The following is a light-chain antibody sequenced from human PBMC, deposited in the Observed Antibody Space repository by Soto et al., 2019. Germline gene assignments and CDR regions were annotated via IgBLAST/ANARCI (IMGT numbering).Light chain of an antibody. V-gene: IGKV4-1*01. J-gene: IGKJ4*01. CDR2: WAS. Sequence: DIVMTQSPDSLAVSLGERATINCKSSQSVLYSSNNKNYLAWYQQKPGQPPKLIIYWASTRESGVPDPFSGSGSWTDFTLTISSLQAEDVAVYYCQQYYSTPLTFGGGTKVEIK. CDR1: QSVLYSSNNKNY. CDR3: QQYYSTPLT.